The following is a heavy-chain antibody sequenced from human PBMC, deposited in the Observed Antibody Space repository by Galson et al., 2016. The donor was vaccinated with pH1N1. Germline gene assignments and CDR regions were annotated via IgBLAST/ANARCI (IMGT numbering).Heavy chain of an antibody. CDR2: IDPSNGGT. V-gene: IGHV1-46*04. CDR1: GYIFTSDY. Sequence: SCKASGYIFTSDYIHWVRQAPGQGLEWMGVIDPSNGGTIFAQKLQSLVTLTRDTSTSTVYLEVRGLKSEDTAVYYRIRDLGRLRDFWGQGTLITVSS. CDR3: IRDLGRLRDF. J-gene: IGHJ4*02. D-gene: IGHD5-24*01.